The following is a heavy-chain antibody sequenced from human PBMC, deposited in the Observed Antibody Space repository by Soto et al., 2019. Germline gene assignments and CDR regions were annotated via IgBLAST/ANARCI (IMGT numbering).Heavy chain of an antibody. Sequence: GGSLRLSCAASGFTFSSYAMSWVRQAPGKGLEWVSAISGSGGSTYYADSVKGRFTISRDNSKNTLYLQMNSLRAEDPAVYYCAKGGFPSSTDQNYFFGFDVWGQGTMVTVSS. J-gene: IGHJ6*02. CDR2: ISGSGGST. CDR1: GFTFSSYA. V-gene: IGHV3-23*01. CDR3: AKGGFPSSTDQNYFFGFDV. D-gene: IGHD2-2*01.